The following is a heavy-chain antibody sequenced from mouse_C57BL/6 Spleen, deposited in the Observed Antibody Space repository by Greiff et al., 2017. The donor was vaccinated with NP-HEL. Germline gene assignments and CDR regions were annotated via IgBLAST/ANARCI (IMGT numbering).Heavy chain of an antibody. CDR2: IYPGDGDT. CDR3: ARFRFGGYYYGFDY. V-gene: IGHV1-82*01. D-gene: IGHD1-1*01. CDR1: GYAFSSSW. J-gene: IGHJ2*01. Sequence: VQLQQSGPELVKPGASVKISCKASGYAFSSSWMNWVKQRPGKGLEWIGRIYPGDGDTNYNGKFKGKATLTADKSSSTAYMQLSSLTSEDSAVYFCARFRFGGYYYGFDYWGQGTTLTVSS.